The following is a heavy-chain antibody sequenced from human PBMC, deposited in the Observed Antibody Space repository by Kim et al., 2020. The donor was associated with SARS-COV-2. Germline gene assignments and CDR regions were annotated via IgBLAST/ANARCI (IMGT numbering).Heavy chain of an antibody. CDR3: ARAPILYYFDY. V-gene: IGHV4-59*01. CDR1: GGAMNNYY. Sequence: SETLSLTCTVSGGAMNNYYWSWIRQPPGKGLEWIAYIYNNERTDYNPSLKSRVTISLDTSKNQFSLKVNSVTAADTAVYYCARAPILYYFDYWGQGTLVTVSS. D-gene: IGHD3-16*01. CDR2: IYNNERT. J-gene: IGHJ4*02.